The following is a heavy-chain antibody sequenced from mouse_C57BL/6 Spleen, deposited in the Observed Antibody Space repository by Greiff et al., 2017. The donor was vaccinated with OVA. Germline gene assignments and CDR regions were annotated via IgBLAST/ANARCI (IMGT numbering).Heavy chain of an antibody. J-gene: IGHJ2*01. Sequence: QVQLKESGPELVMPGASVKLSCKASGYTFTSYWMHWVKQRPGQGLEWIGEIDPSDSYTNYNQKFKGKSTLTVDKSSSTAYMQLSSLTSEDSAVYYCARSTPGHFDYWGQGTTLTVSS. V-gene: IGHV1-69*01. CDR1: GYTFTSYW. CDR3: ARSTPGHFDY. CDR2: IDPSDSYT. D-gene: IGHD6-1*01.